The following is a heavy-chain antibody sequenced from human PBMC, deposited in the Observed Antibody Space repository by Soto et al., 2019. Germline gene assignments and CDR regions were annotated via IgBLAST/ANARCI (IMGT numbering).Heavy chain of an antibody. V-gene: IGHV4-31*03. CDR3: ARIRLTTPGGGHHMDV. CDR1: GGSISSGVYY. J-gene: IGHJ6*03. D-gene: IGHD4-4*01. Sequence: QVQLQESGPGLVKPSQTLSLTCTVSGGSISSGVYYWSWIRQHPGKVLEWIGYIYYRGSTYYNPSLKSRVTITVDTSKNQFSLKLSSVTAADTAVYYCARIRLTTPGGGHHMDVWRKGTTVTVSS. CDR2: IYYRGST.